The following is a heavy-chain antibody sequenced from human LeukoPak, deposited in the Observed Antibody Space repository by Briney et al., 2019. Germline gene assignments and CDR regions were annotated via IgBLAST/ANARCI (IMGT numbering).Heavy chain of an antibody. J-gene: IGHJ4*02. Sequence: GGSLRLSCAASGFTFSNYAMHWVRQAPGKGLEWVAVISYDGGNKYHADSVKGRFTISRDNSKNTLYLRMNSLRAEDTAVYYCARDSDRIADYYFDYWGQGTLVTVSS. V-gene: IGHV3-30-3*01. D-gene: IGHD6-13*01. CDR3: ARDSDRIADYYFDY. CDR1: GFTFSNYA. CDR2: ISYDGGNK.